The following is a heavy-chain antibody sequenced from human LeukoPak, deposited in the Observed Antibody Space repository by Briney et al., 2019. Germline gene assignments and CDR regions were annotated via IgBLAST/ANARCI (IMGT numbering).Heavy chain of an antibody. Sequence: PGGSLRLSCAASGFTFSGYEMAWVRQAPGKGLEWVSVLYSDGNTKYADSVQGRFTISRDNSKNTLYLEMNSLSPDDTAVYYCARGVEPLAANTLAYWGQGTLVTVSS. V-gene: IGHV3-53*01. CDR1: GFTFSGYE. CDR2: LYSDGNT. D-gene: IGHD1-14*01. J-gene: IGHJ4*02. CDR3: ARGVEPLAANTLAY.